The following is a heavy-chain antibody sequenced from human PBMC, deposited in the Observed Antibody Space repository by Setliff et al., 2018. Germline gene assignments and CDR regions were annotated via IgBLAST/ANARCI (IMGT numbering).Heavy chain of an antibody. J-gene: IGHJ3*02. CDR3: VRATEKFGLYSSSSNPFDI. CDR2: ISYSATT. V-gene: IGHV4-31*03. D-gene: IGHD6-6*01. CDR1: DDSMNSGAYY. Sequence: PSETLSLTCIVSDDSMNSGAYYWSWIRQHPGQGLEWIGYISYSATTSYNPSLKSRISISMHTSRDQLSLQLTAVTAADTAMYYYVRATEKFGLYSSSSNPFDIWGQGTMVTVSS.